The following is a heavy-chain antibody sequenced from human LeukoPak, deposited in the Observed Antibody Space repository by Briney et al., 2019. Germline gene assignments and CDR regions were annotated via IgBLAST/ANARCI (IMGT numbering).Heavy chain of an antibody. CDR1: GFTFSSYA. CDR2: ISGSGGGT. J-gene: IGHJ4*02. CDR3: AKDSEIMVTIFDF. D-gene: IGHD2-21*02. Sequence: PGGSLRLSCAASGFTFSSYAMSWVRQAPGKGLEWVSGISGSGGGTDYADFVKGRFTVSRDNSKNTLYLQMNNLRAEDTAVYYCAKDSEIMVTIFDFWGQGTLVTVSS. V-gene: IGHV3-23*01.